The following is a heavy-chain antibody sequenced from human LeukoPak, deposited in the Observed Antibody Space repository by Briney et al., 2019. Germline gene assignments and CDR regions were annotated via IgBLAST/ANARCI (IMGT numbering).Heavy chain of an antibody. V-gene: IGHV3-23*01. CDR3: AKDVGKWESLHFFDY. J-gene: IGHJ4*02. CDR1: GFTFSSYS. D-gene: IGHD1-26*01. CDR2: ISGSGAST. Sequence: GGSLRLSCEGSGFTFSSYSMNWVRQAPGKGLEWISGISGSGASTYYADSVKGRFTISRDDSRNTLYLQMNSLRGDDTAVYYCAKDVGKWESLHFFDYWGQGTLVTVSS.